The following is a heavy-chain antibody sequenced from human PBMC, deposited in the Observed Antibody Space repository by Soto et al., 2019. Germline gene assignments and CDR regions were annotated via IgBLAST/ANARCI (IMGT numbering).Heavy chain of an antibody. V-gene: IGHV4-31*03. CDR2: IYYSGST. CDR3: ASSLGDFWSGYYAYYYYYMDV. CDR1: GGSISSGGYY. J-gene: IGHJ6*03. D-gene: IGHD3-3*01. Sequence: QVQLQESGPGLVKPSQTLSLTCTVSGGSISSGGYYWSWIRQHPGKGLEWIGYIYYSGSTYYNPSLKSRVTISVDTSKNQFSLKLSSVTAADTAVYYCASSLGDFWSGYYAYYYYYMDVWGKGTTVTVSS.